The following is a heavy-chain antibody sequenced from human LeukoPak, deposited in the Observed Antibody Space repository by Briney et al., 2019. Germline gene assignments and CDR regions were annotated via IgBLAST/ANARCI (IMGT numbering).Heavy chain of an antibody. Sequence: PGGSLRLSCAASGFSFSKYWMHWVRQTPGEGLVWVARIKEDETYTSYADSVKGRFTISRDNARNTVFLQMNSLRAEDTAVYYCARDFDMGITPGDDFDFWGQGTLVTVSS. CDR3: ARDFDMGITPGDDFDF. V-gene: IGHV3-74*01. CDR2: IKEDETYT. J-gene: IGHJ4*02. CDR1: GFSFSKYW. D-gene: IGHD3-9*01.